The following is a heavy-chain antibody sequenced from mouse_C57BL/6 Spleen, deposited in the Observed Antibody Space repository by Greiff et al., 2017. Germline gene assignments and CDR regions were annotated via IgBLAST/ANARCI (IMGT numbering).Heavy chain of an antibody. CDR1: GYTFTDYY. D-gene: IGHD1-1*01. Sequence: EVQLQQSGPVLVKPGASVKMSCKASGYTFTDYYMNWVKQSHGKSLEWIGVINPYNGGTSYNEKFKGKATLTVDKSSSTAYMELNSLTSADSAVSYCSRGSGSSYYAMDYWGQGTSVTVSS. CDR2: INPYNGGT. V-gene: IGHV1-19*01. CDR3: SRGSGSSYYAMDY. J-gene: IGHJ4*01.